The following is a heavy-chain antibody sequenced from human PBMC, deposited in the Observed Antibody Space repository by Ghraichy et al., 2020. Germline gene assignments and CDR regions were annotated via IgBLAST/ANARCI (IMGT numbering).Heavy chain of an antibody. CDR1: GFTFSSYS. J-gene: IGHJ1*01. CDR3: ANVYCSGGSCYVQH. V-gene: IGHV3-21*01. Sequence: GGSLRLSCAASGFTFSSYSMNWVRQAPGKGLEWVSSISSSSSYIYYADSVKGRFTISRDNAKNSLYLQMNSLRAEDTAVYYFANVYCSGGSCYVQHWGQGTLVTVSS. D-gene: IGHD2-15*01. CDR2: ISSSSSYI.